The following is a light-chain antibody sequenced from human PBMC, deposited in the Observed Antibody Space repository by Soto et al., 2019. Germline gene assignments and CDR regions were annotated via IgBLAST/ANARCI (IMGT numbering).Light chain of an antibody. V-gene: IGKV4-1*01. Sequence: DIVMTQSPDSLAVSLGERATINCKSSQSVLYSSNNKNYLAWYQQKPGQPPKLLIYWASTRESGVPDRFSGSGSGTDFTLTSSSLQSEDLAVYYCQQDYSTPLTFGGGTKVEIK. CDR2: WAS. J-gene: IGKJ4*01. CDR3: QQDYSTPLT. CDR1: QSVLYSSNNKNY.